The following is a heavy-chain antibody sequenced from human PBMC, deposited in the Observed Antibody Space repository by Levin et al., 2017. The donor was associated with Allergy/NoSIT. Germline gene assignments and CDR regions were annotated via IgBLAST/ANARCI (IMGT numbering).Heavy chain of an antibody. CDR3: ARRDGIIVAGVLDY. Sequence: ASVKVSCKASGYSFTSYALHWVRQVPGQSLEWVGWINAADGNTKYSQKFQGRVTITRDTSARTAYMELNSLRSEDTGVYYCARRDGIIVAGVLDYWGQGTLVTVSS. CDR2: INAADGNT. CDR1: GYSFTSYA. J-gene: IGHJ4*02. D-gene: IGHD5-12*01. V-gene: IGHV1-3*01.